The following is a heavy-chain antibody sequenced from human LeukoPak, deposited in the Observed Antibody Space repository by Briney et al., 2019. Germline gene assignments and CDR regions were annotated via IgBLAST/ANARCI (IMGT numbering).Heavy chain of an antibody. J-gene: IGHJ6*03. V-gene: IGHV3-48*03. CDR3: ARGRTIFGAYYYYMDV. D-gene: IGHD3-3*01. Sequence: PGGSLRLSCVASGFTLSSSEMNWVRQAPGKGLEWVSFISSSGSTIYYADSVKGRFTISRDNAKNSLYLQMNSLRAEDTAVYYCARGRTIFGAYYYYMDVWGKGTTVTVSS. CDR1: GFTLSSSE. CDR2: ISSSGSTI.